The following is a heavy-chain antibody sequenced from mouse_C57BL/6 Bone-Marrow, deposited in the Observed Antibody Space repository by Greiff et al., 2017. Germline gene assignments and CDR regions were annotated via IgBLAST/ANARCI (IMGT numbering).Heavy chain of an antibody. CDR1: GFTFSSYA. Sequence: EVQVVESGGGLVKPGGSLKLSCAASGFTFSSYAMSWVRQTPAKRLEWVATVSDGGRYPYYPDNVKGRFTISRDNAKNNLYLQMSHLKSEDTAMYYCARDPIYYYGSSYGGFAYWGQGTLVTVSA. V-gene: IGHV5-4*01. CDR2: VSDGGRYP. CDR3: ARDPIYYYGSSYGGFAY. J-gene: IGHJ3*01. D-gene: IGHD1-1*01.